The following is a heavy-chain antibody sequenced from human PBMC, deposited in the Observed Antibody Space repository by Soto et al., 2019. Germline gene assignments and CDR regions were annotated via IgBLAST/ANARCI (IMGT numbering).Heavy chain of an antibody. CDR1: GGSISSGDYS. J-gene: IGHJ5*02. Sequence: SETLSLTCPVSGGSISSGDYSWGWVRQSPGKGLEWIGHIYNSGITYYNPSLKSRVVISIDTSRNEFSLRLNSLTAADRAVFFCARGVTVFGLVSRFWFDPWGQGTVVTVSS. V-gene: IGHV4-30-4*01. CDR3: ARGVTVFGLVSRFWFDP. CDR2: IYNSGIT. D-gene: IGHD3-3*01.